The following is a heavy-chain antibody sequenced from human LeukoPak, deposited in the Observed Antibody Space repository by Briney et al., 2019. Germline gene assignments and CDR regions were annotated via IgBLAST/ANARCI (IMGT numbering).Heavy chain of an antibody. V-gene: IGHV3-23*01. Sequence: PGGSLRLSCAASGFTFSSYAMSWVRQAPGKGLEWVSAISGSGGSTHYADSVKGRFTISRDNSKNMLYLQMNSLRAEDTAVYYCAKLYSYGDIYYYYYYMDVWGKGTTVTVSS. CDR2: ISGSGGST. CDR1: GFTFSSYA. J-gene: IGHJ6*03. CDR3: AKLYSYGDIYYYYYYMDV. D-gene: IGHD5-18*01.